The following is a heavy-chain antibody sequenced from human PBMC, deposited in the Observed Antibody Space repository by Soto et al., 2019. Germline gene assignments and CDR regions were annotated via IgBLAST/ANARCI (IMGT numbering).Heavy chain of an antibody. Sequence: GASVKVSCKASGYTFISYCITWVRQAPGQGFEWMGWITAYSGNTNYAQKFQGRVTMTTDTSTGTASMELRSLRSDDTAVYYCARVVVLPAATTGRGFDSWGQGTLVTVSS. CDR2: ITAYSGNT. V-gene: IGHV1-18*04. D-gene: IGHD2-2*01. J-gene: IGHJ5*01. CDR1: GYTFISYC. CDR3: ARVVVLPAATTGRGFDS.